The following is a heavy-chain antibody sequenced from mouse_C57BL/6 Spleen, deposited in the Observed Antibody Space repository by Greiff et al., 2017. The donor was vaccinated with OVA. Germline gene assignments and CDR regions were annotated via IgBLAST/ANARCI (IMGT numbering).Heavy chain of an antibody. CDR3: ARYYYGSSFNYFDY. Sequence: EVQVVESGGGLVKPGGSLKLSCAASGFTFSSYAMSWVRQTPEKRLEWVATISDGGSYTYYPDNVKGRFTISRDNATNNLYLQMSHLKSEDTAMYYCARYYYGSSFNYFDYWGQGTTLTVSS. D-gene: IGHD1-1*01. CDR1: GFTFSSYA. V-gene: IGHV5-4*01. J-gene: IGHJ2*01. CDR2: ISDGGSYT.